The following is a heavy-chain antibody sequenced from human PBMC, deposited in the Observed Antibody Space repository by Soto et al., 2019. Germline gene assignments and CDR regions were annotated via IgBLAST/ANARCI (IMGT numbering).Heavy chain of an antibody. J-gene: IGHJ4*02. CDR1: GFIFRSYG. D-gene: IGHD6-13*01. CDR2: ISYDGRNK. Sequence: RGSLRLSCAASGFIFRSYGMHWVRQAPGKGLEWVAVISYDGRNKYHADAVKGRFTISRDNSKNTLYLQMNSLRAEDTAVYYCEKDGEVEAAGYYFDYWGQGTLVTVSS. CDR3: EKDGEVEAAGYYFDY. V-gene: IGHV3-30*18.